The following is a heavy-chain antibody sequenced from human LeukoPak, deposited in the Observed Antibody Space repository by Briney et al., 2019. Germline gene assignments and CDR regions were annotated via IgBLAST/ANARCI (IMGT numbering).Heavy chain of an antibody. CDR2: IYSGGST. CDR1: GFTVSSNY. CDR3: ARGRTTVTPYYYYGMDV. V-gene: IGHV3-66*01. D-gene: IGHD4-17*01. J-gene: IGHJ6*02. Sequence: GGSLRLSCAASGFTVSSNYMSWVRQAPGKGLEWVSVIYSGGSTYYADSVKGRFTISRDNSKNTLYLQMNSLRAEDTAVYYCARGRTTVTPYYYYGMDVWGQGTTVTVSS.